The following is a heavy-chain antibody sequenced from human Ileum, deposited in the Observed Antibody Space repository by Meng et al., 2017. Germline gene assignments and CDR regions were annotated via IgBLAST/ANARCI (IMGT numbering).Heavy chain of an antibody. CDR3: GRGHFGLDY. V-gene: IGHV3-11*01. CDR1: GLPFSDPN. D-gene: IGHD3-10*01. J-gene: IGHJ4*02. Sequence: QVKLVETVGPSFKPGGSLTCACEATGLPFSDPNMTLMIQDLEKRVKWDSYPSHNGGTTYSLDSVRSRFTLSRDNANNPLFPQKNSLRAEDTALFCRGRGHFGLDYWGPGTLVTVSS. CDR2: PSHNGGTT.